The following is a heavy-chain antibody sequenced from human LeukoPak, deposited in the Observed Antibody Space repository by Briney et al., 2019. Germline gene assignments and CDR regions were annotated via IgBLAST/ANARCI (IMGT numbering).Heavy chain of an antibody. CDR2: IKSKTDGGTT. CDR1: GFTFSNAW. Sequence: GGSLRLSCAASGFTFSNAWMSWVRQAPGKGLEWVGRIKSKTDGGTTVYAAPVKGRFTISRDDSKNTLYLQMNSLKTEDTAVYYCTTDYSSSWYFGYFDYWGQGTLVTVSS. D-gene: IGHD6-13*01. V-gene: IGHV3-15*01. J-gene: IGHJ4*02. CDR3: TTDYSSSWYFGYFDY.